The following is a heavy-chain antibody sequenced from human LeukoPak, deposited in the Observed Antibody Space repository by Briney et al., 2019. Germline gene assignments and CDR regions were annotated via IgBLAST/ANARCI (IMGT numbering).Heavy chain of an antibody. D-gene: IGHD6-6*01. CDR2: IYTSGST. J-gene: IGHJ4*02. V-gene: IGHV4-61*02. Sequence: SETLSLTRTVSGGSISSGSYYWSWIRQPAGKGLEWIGRIYTSGSTNYNPSLKSRVTISVDTSKNQFSLKLRSVTAADTAVYYCAIEGIAARLGIDYWGQGTLVTVSS. CDR3: AIEGIAARLGIDY. CDR1: GGSISSGSYY.